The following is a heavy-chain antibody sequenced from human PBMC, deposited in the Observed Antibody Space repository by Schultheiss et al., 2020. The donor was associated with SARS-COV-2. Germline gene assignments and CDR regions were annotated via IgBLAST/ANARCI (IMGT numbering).Heavy chain of an antibody. CDR1: GFTFSNYW. CDR3: ARIVAGGAVDY. V-gene: IGHV3-74*01. J-gene: IGHJ4*02. CDR2: INPDGSST. D-gene: IGHD5-12*01. Sequence: GGSLRLSCAASGFTFSNYWMHWVRQAPGKGLVWFSRINPDGSSTSYADSVKGRFTISRDNAKNTWYLQMNSLRAEDTAVYYCARIVAGGAVDYWGQGTLVTVSS.